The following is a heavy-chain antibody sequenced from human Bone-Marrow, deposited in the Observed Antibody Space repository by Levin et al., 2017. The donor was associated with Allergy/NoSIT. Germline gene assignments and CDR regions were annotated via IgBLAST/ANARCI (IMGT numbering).Heavy chain of an antibody. CDR2: ISGSGDNT. CDR1: GFTFSNYA. J-gene: IGHJ4*02. Sequence: ETLSLTCAASGFTFSNYAMSWVRQAPGKGLEWVSAISGSGDNTHYADSAKGRFIISRDNSKNALYLQMNSLRAEDTAVYYCAKDRVAVAGDFDYWGQGTLVTVSS. V-gene: IGHV3-23*01. CDR3: AKDRVAVAGDFDY. D-gene: IGHD6-19*01.